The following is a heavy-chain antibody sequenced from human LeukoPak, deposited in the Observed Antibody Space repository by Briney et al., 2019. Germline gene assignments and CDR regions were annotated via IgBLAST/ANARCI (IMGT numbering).Heavy chain of an antibody. J-gene: IGHJ6*02. CDR2: IKTRNEGGTS. CDR3: TKPDLLWVGEDV. CDR1: GFAFSNAR. V-gene: IGHV3-15*01. D-gene: IGHD2/OR15-2a*01. Sequence: GSPKLSCAASGFAFSNARMSWVRQAPGEGLEWVCRIKTRNEGGTSEYAAPVKGRFTISRDDSKNTVHLQMNSLKTEDTGVYYCTKPDLLWVGEDVWGPGTTVTVSS.